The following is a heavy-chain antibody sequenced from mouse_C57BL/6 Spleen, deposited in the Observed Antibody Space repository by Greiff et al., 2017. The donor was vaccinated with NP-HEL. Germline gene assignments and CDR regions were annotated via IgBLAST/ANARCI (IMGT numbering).Heavy chain of an antibody. J-gene: IGHJ3*01. CDR3: AMYYSNYAWFAY. CDR2: IHPNSGST. Sequence: QVQLQQSGAELVKPGASVKLSCKASGYTFTSYWMHWVKQRPGQGLEWIGMIHPNSGSTNYNEKFKSKATLTVDKSSSTAYMQLSSLTSEDSAVYYCAMYYSNYAWFAYWGQGTLVTVSA. D-gene: IGHD2-5*01. CDR1: GYTFTSYW. V-gene: IGHV1-64*01.